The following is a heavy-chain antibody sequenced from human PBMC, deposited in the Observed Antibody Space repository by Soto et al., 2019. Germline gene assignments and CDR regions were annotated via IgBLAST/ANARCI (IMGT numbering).Heavy chain of an antibody. CDR3: AKLPAAQSYFDF. J-gene: IGHJ4*02. D-gene: IGHD2-2*01. Sequence: EVQLLDSGGGLVQPGGSLRRSCAASGFTFITYAMSWVRQAPGKGLEWVSIISGSGGSTYYPDSVKGRFTISRDNPKNALYLQMNSLRADDTAVYYCAKLPAAQSYFDFWGQGTLVTVSS. V-gene: IGHV3-23*01. CDR1: GFTFITYA. CDR2: ISGSGGST.